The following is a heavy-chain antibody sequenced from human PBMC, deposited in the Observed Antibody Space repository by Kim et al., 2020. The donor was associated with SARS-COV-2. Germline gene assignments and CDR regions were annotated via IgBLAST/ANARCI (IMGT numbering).Heavy chain of an antibody. Sequence: LSLTCAASGFTVSSNYMSWVRQAPGKGLEWVSVIYSGGSTYYADSVKGRFTISRDNSKNTLYLQMNSLRAEDTAVYYCARDLRSDAFDIWGQGTMVTVSS. J-gene: IGHJ3*02. D-gene: IGHD3-3*01. CDR2: IYSGGST. V-gene: IGHV3-66*01. CDR3: ARDLRSDAFDI. CDR1: GFTVSSNY.